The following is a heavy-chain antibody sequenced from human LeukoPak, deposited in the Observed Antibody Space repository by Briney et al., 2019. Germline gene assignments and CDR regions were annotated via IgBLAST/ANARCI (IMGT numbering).Heavy chain of an antibody. Sequence: GASVKVSCKASGCTFTSYGISWVRQAPGQGLEWMGWISAYNGNTNYAQKLQGRVTMTTDTSTSTAYMELRSLRSDDTAVYYCAREIRTGTPDLDVYYGMDGWGQGTTVTASS. CDR1: GCTFTSYG. CDR3: AREIRTGTPDLDVYYGMDG. CDR2: ISAYNGNT. V-gene: IGHV1-18*01. J-gene: IGHJ6*02. D-gene: IGHD1-1*01.